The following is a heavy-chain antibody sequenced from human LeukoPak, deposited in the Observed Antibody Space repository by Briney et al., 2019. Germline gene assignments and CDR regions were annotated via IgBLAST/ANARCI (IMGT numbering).Heavy chain of an antibody. CDR3: ARRPRDYDILTGYYTPHNAFDI. CDR2: IKQDGSEK. D-gene: IGHD3-9*01. CDR1: GFTFSSYW. J-gene: IGHJ3*02. V-gene: IGHV3-7*01. Sequence: GGSLRLSCAASGFTFSSYWMSWVRQAPGKGLEWVANIKQDGSEKYYVDSVKGRFTISRDNAKNSLYLQMNSLRAEDTAVYYCARRPRDYDILTGYYTPHNAFDIWGQGTMVTVSS.